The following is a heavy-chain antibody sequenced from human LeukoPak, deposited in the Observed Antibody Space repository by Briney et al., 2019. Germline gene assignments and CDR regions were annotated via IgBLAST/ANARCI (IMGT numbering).Heavy chain of an antibody. CDR1: GGSISSGGYY. CDR2: IYYSGST. V-gene: IGHV4-31*03. D-gene: IGHD3-9*01. J-gene: IGHJ4*02. Sequence: SETLSLTCTVSGGSISSGGYYWSWIRQHPGKGLEWIGYIYYSGSTYYNPSLKSRVTISVDTSKNQFSLKLSSVTAADTAVYYCARVPFDWMKWGYFDYWGQGTLVTVSS. CDR3: ARVPFDWMKWGYFDY.